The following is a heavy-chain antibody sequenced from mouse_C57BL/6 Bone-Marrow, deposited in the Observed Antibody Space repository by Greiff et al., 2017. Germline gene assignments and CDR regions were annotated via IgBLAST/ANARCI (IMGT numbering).Heavy chain of an antibody. CDR2: IDPETGGT. J-gene: IGHJ3*01. Sequence: SGAELVRPGASVTLSCKASGYTFTDYEMHWVKQTPVHGLEWIGAIDPETGGTAYNQKFKGKAILTADKSSSTAYMELRSLTSEDSAVYYCTRDWDGPFAYWGQGTLVTVSA. CDR3: TRDWDGPFAY. CDR1: GYTFTDYE. D-gene: IGHD4-1*01. V-gene: IGHV1-15*01.